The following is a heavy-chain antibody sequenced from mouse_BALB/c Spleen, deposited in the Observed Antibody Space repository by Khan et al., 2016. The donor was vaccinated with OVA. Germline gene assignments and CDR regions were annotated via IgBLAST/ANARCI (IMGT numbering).Heavy chain of an antibody. D-gene: IGHD2-14*01. V-gene: IGHV3-8*02. J-gene: IGHJ3*01. CDR3: ARSTYRYAFVY. CDR1: GDSITTGS. Sequence: EVQLQESGPSLVKPSQTLSLTCSVTGDSITTGSWNWIRKFPGNKLEYMGYILYTGYTYYNPSLKSRISITRHTSNNQYYLQLNSVTDEDTATYYWARSTYRYAFVYWGQGTLVTVSA. CDR2: ILYTGYT.